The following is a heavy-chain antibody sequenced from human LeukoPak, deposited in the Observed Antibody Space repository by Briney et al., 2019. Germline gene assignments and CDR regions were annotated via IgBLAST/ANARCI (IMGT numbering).Heavy chain of an antibody. CDR1: GFTFSSYA. CDR2: ISGSGGST. Sequence: PGGSLRLSCAASGFTFSSYAMSWVRQAPGKGLEWVSAISGSGGSTYYADSVKGRFTISRDNSKNTLYLQMNSLRAEDTAVYYCAKDRFRTTGTSSMDVWGEGTTVTVSS. J-gene: IGHJ6*04. D-gene: IGHD1-1*01. V-gene: IGHV3-23*01. CDR3: AKDRFRTTGTSSMDV.